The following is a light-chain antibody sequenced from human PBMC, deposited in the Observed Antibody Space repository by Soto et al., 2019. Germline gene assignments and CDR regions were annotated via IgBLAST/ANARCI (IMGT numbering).Light chain of an antibody. CDR1: QSVSSSY. Sequence: EIVLTQSPGTLSLSPGERATLSCRASQSVSSSYLAWYQQKPGQAPRLLIYGASSRATGIPDRFSGSGSWRDFSLTISRLEPEDFAVYYCQQYGNSPRWTFGQGTKVEIK. V-gene: IGKV3-20*01. J-gene: IGKJ1*01. CDR2: GAS. CDR3: QQYGNSPRWT.